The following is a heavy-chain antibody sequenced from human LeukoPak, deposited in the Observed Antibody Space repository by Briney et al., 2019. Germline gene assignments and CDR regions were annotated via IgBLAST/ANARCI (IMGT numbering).Heavy chain of an antibody. CDR2: INPSGGST. J-gene: IGHJ3*02. CDR1: GYTFTGYY. Sequence: ASVKVSCKASGYTFTGYYMHWVRQAPGQGLEWMGIINPSGGSTTYAQKFHGRVTMTRDTSTSTVYMELSNLRSEDTAVYYCARGRLWEVLDALDMWLQGTMVTVSS. V-gene: IGHV1-46*03. CDR3: ARGRLWEVLDALDM. D-gene: IGHD1-26*01.